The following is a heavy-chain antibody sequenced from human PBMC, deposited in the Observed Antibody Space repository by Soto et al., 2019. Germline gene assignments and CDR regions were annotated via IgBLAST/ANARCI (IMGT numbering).Heavy chain of an antibody. CDR3: ARDLRKYYDILTGYQGYYCYGMDV. D-gene: IGHD3-9*01. CDR1: GFTVSSNY. Sequence: EVQLVETGGGLIQPGGSLRLSCAASGFTVSSNYMSWVRQAPGKGLEWVSVIYSGGSTYYADSVKGRFTISRDNSKNTLYLQMNSLRAEDTAVYYCARDLRKYYDILTGYQGYYCYGMDVWGQGTTVTVSS. J-gene: IGHJ6*02. CDR2: IYSGGST. V-gene: IGHV3-53*02.